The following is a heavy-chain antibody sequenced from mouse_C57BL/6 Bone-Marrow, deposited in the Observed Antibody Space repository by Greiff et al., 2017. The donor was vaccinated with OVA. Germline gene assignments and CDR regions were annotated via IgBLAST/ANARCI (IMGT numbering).Heavy chain of an antibody. CDR3: AREGQLRLRDAMDY. V-gene: IGHV1-69*01. CDR2: IDPSDSYT. CDR1: GYTFTSYW. J-gene: IGHJ4*01. Sequence: VQLQQPGAELVMPGASVKLSCKASGYTFTSYWMHWVKQRPGQGLEWIGEIDPSDSYTNYNQKFKGKSTLTVDKSSSTAYMQLSSLTSEDSAVYYCAREGQLRLRDAMDYWGQGTSVTVSS. D-gene: IGHD3-2*02.